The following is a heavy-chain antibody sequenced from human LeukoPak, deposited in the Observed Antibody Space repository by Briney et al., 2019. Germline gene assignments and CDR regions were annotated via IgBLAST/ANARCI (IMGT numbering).Heavy chain of an antibody. CDR2: ISGSGGST. CDR3: AKSRGYSGFDSRDYFDY. Sequence: GGSLRLSCAASGFTFSSYAMSWVRQAPGKGLEWVSGISGSGGSTYSADSVKGRFTISRDNSKNTLYLQMNSLRVEDTAVYYCAKSRGYSGFDSRDYFDYWGQGTLVTVSS. D-gene: IGHD5-12*01. CDR1: GFTFSSYA. V-gene: IGHV3-23*01. J-gene: IGHJ4*02.